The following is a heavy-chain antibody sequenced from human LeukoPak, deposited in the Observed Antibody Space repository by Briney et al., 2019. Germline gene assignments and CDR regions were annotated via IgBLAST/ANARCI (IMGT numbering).Heavy chain of an antibody. CDR3: AKEVAMTRDYYYCMDV. CDR1: GFTFDDFA. CDR2: ISWDGGST. J-gene: IGHJ6*03. D-gene: IGHD4-11*01. Sequence: PGGSLRLSCAASGFTFDDFAMHWVRQAPGKGLEWVSLISWDGGSTYYADSVKGRFTISRDNSKNSLYLQMNSLRAEDTALYYCAKEVAMTRDYYYCMDVWGKVTTVTVSS. V-gene: IGHV3-43D*03.